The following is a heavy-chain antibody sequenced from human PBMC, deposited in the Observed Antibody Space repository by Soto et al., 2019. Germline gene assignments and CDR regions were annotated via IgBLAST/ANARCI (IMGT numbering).Heavy chain of an antibody. CDR1: GGSISSCGYY. J-gene: IGHJ4*02. V-gene: IGHV4-31*03. CDR2: IYYSGRT. CDR3: ARYPRPDYSFDY. D-gene: IGHD4-4*01. Sequence: QGQLQESGPGLVKPSQTLSLTCTVSGGSISSCGYYWRWIRQHPGKGLEWIGYIYYSGRTYYNPSLKSRVTISVDPSKNQCALKLSSVTAADAAVYYCARYPRPDYSFDYWGQVTLVTLSS.